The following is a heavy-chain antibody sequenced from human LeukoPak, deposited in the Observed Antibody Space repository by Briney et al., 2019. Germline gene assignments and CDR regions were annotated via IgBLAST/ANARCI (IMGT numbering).Heavy chain of an antibody. V-gene: IGHV4-59*01. J-gene: IGHJ4*02. CDR2: IYHSGST. CDR3: ARTRNAYFDY. Sequence: SETLSLTCTVSGGSISSYYWSWIRQPPGKGLEWIGYIYHSGSTKYNPSLKSRVTISVDTSKNQFSLKLSSVTAADTAVYYCARTRNAYFDYWGQGTPVTVSS. CDR1: GGSISSYY. D-gene: IGHD2-8*01.